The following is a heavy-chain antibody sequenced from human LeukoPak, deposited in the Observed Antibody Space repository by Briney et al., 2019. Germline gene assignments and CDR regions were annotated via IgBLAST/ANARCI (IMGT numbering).Heavy chain of an antibody. CDR1: GYTFTGHH. D-gene: IGHD1-26*01. V-gene: IGHV1-2*02. CDR2: INPNSGGT. CDR3: ASGGATTTWDFDY. J-gene: IGHJ4*02. Sequence: ASLKVACKESGYTFTGHHIYWVRQTPGQALEWMGWINPNSGGTNYAQKFQGRVTMTRDTSISTAYMELSRLRSDDTAVYYCASGGATTTWDFDYWGQGTLVTVSS.